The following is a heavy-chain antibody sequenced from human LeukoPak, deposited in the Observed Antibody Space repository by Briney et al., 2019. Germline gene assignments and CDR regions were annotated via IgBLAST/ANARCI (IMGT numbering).Heavy chain of an antibody. V-gene: IGHV3-21*01. D-gene: IGHD6-13*01. CDR2: ISSSINYI. J-gene: IGHJ4*02. Sequence: GGSLRLSCAASGFTFSSYSLNWVRQAPGKGLEWVSSISSSINYIYYADSVKGRFTISRDNAKNSLYLQMNSLRAEDTAVYYCARGAAADKPYWGQGTLVTVSS. CDR1: GFTFSSYS. CDR3: ARGAAADKPY.